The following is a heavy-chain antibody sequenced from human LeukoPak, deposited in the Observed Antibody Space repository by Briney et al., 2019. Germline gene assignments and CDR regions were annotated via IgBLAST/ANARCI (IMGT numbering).Heavy chain of an antibody. CDR3: ANLRLRYFDWLFTGDAFDI. Sequence: PGGSLRLSCAASGFTFSSYGMHWVRQAPGKGLEWVAVISYDVSNKYYADSVKGRFTISRDNSKNTLYLQMNSLRAEDTAVYYCANLRLRYFDWLFTGDAFDIWGQGTMVTVSS. CDR1: GFTFSSYG. D-gene: IGHD3-9*01. J-gene: IGHJ3*02. CDR2: ISYDVSNK. V-gene: IGHV3-30*18.